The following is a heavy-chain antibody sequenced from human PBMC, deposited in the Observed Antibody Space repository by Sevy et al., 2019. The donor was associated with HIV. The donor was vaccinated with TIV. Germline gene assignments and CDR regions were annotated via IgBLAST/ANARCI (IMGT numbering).Heavy chain of an antibody. J-gene: IGHJ6*02. V-gene: IGHV3-30*18. D-gene: IGHD3-9*01. Sequence: GGSLRLSCVVSGISFTTSGMHWVRQAPGKGLEWEAVISYHGRDKFYAESVKGRSTISRDNSKNMLYLQMNSLRAEEMAVYYCSKDFTGYNGMDVWGQGTMVTVSS. CDR2: ISYHGRDK. CDR1: GISFTTSG. CDR3: SKDFTGYNGMDV.